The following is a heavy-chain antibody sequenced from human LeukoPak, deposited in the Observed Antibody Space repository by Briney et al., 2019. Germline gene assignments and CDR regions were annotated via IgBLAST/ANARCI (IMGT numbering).Heavy chain of an antibody. Sequence: GGSLRLSCAASGFTFSSYAMSWVRQAPGKGLEWVSSISSSSSYIYYADSVKGRFTIPRDNAKNSLYLQMNSLRAEDTAVYYCARDLWLAADYWGQGTLVTVSS. CDR3: ARDLWLAADY. D-gene: IGHD6-19*01. J-gene: IGHJ4*02. CDR2: ISSSSSYI. V-gene: IGHV3-21*01. CDR1: GFTFSSYA.